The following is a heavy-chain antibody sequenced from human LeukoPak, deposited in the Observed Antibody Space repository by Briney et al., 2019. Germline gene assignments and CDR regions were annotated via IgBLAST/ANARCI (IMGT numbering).Heavy chain of an antibody. CDR1: GGSISSYY. CDR2: IYYSGST. CDR3: ARAKRAWFDY. J-gene: IGHJ4*02. V-gene: IGHV4-59*01. Sequence: SETLSLTCTVSGGSISSYYWSWIRQPPGKGLEWIGYIYYSGSTNYNPSLKSRVTISVDTSKNQLSLKLSSVTAADTAVYYCARAKRAWFDYWGQGTLVTVSS.